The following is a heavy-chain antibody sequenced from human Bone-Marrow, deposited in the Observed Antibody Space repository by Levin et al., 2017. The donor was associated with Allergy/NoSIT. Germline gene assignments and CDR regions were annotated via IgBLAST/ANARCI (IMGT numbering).Heavy chain of an antibody. CDR2: INPNSGAT. Sequence: ASVKVSCKSSGYTFTDYSLHWVRQAPGHGLEWMGWINPNSGATNYAQDFQGRVTMTRDTSISTVYLELSSLRSDDTALYYCARDVAAEHLLPTEHWFEPWGQGTRVTVSS. CDR1: GYTFTDYS. CDR3: ARDVAAEHLLPTEHWFEP. V-gene: IGHV1-2*02. J-gene: IGHJ5*02. D-gene: IGHD2-15*01.